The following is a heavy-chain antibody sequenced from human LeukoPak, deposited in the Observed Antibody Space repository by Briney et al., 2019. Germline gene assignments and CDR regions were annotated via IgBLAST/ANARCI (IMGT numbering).Heavy chain of an antibody. J-gene: IGHJ4*02. V-gene: IGHV3-7*01. Sequence: ETLSLTCTVSGGSISSSSYYWGWIRQPPGKGLEWMANINQDGSAKYYVDSVKGRFTISRDNAKNSLYLQMNSLRADDTAVYYCANTPAARGDYWGQGTLVTVPS. CDR3: ANTPAARGDY. D-gene: IGHD6-6*01. CDR2: INQDGSAK. CDR1: GGSISSSSYY.